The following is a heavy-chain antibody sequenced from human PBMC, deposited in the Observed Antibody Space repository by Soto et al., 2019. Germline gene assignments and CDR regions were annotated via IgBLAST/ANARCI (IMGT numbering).Heavy chain of an antibody. D-gene: IGHD4-17*01. Sequence: SVKVSCKASGGTFSSYAISWVRQAPGQGLEWMGGIIPIFGTANYAQKFQGRATITADESTSTAHMELSSLRSEDTAVYYCARAHYGGNLPFDYWGQGNLVTV. CDR2: IIPIFGTA. CDR3: ARAHYGGNLPFDY. CDR1: GGTFSSYA. J-gene: IGHJ4*02. V-gene: IGHV1-69*13.